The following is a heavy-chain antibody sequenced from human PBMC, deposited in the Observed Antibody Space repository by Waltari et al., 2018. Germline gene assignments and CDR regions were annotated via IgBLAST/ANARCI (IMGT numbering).Heavy chain of an antibody. D-gene: IGHD2-21*01. V-gene: IGHV3-7*01. CDR1: GFTFSSYW. CDR2: IKQDGSEK. CDR3: AGGIWGDCFDY. J-gene: IGHJ4*02. Sequence: EVQLVESGGGLVQPGGSLRLSCAASGFTFSSYWMSWVRQAPGKGLEWVANIKQDGSEKYYVDSVKGRFTISRDNAKNSLYLQMNSLRAEDTAVYYCAGGIWGDCFDYWGQGTLVTVSS.